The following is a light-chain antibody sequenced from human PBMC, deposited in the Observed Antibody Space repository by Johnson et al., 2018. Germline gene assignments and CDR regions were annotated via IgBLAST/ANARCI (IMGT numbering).Light chain of an antibody. CDR3: GAWESSLSAGNV. CDR1: SSNIGNNY. CDR2: ENN. Sequence: QSVLTQPPSVSAAPGQKVTISCSGISSNIGNNYVSWYQQLPGTAPKLLIYENNKRPSGIPDRFSGSKSGTSATLGITGLQTGDEAEYYCGAWESSLSAGNVIGTVTKESVL. J-gene: IGLJ1*01. V-gene: IGLV1-51*02.